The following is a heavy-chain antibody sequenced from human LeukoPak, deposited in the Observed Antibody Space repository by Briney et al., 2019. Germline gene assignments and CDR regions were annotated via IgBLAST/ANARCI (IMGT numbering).Heavy chain of an antibody. Sequence: GGSLRLSCAASGFTFSSYSMNWVRQAPGKGLEWVSSISSSSSYIYYADSVKGRFTISRDNAKNSLYLQMNSLRAEDTAVYYCATDRSTGTTPRNYYFDYWGQGTLVTVSS. J-gene: IGHJ4*02. CDR2: ISSSSSYI. CDR1: GFTFSSYS. CDR3: ATDRSTGTTPRNYYFDY. D-gene: IGHD1-7*01. V-gene: IGHV3-21*01.